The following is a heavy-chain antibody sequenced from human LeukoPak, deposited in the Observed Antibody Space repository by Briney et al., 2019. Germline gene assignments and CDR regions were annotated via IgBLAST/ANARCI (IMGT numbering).Heavy chain of an antibody. V-gene: IGHV3-23*01. CDR2: ISGSGGST. D-gene: IGHD2/OR15-2a*01. CDR1: RFTFSTYP. J-gene: IGHJ4*02. Sequence: PGGSLRLSCAASRFTFSTYPTNWVRQAPGKGLEWVSTISGSGGSTYYADSVKGRFTISRDNSKNTMYLQMNRLRADDTAIYYCAKERTQTTSFDYWGQGTLVTVSP. CDR3: AKERTQTTSFDY.